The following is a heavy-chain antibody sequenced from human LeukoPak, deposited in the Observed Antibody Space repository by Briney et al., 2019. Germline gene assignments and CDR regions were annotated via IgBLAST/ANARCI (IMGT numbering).Heavy chain of an antibody. V-gene: IGHV1-69*06. CDR1: GGTFSSYA. CDR2: MIPIFGTA. CDR3: ARTNSITIFGVVTRLNGWFDP. D-gene: IGHD3-3*01. Sequence: SVKVSCKASGGTFSSYAISWVRQAPGQGLEWMGSMIPIFGTANYAQKFQGRVTITADKSTSTAYMELSSLRSEDTAVYYCARTNSITIFGVVTRLNGWFDPWGQGTLVTVSS. J-gene: IGHJ5*02.